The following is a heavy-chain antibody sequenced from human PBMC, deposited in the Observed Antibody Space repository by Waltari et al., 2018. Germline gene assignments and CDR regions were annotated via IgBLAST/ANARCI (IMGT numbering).Heavy chain of an antibody. D-gene: IGHD3-10*01. CDR3: AKDAFGNTYLDH. V-gene: IGHV3-30*18. Sequence: QVQLVESGGGVVQPGMSLRLSFAASGFSLSHFGMHWVRQAPGKGLEWVALASFDGSTTYYADSVRGRFTISRDNSKNTLYLDINTLRVDDTAIYYCAKDAFGNTYLDHWGQGTLVTVSS. J-gene: IGHJ5*02. CDR1: GFSLSHFG. CDR2: ASFDGSTT.